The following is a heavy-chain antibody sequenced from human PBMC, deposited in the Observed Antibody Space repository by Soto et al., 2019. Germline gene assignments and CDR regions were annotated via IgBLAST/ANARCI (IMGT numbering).Heavy chain of an antibody. Sequence: KTSETLSLTCTVSGGSISSSSYYWGWIRQPPGKGLEWIGSIYYSGSTYYKPSLKSRVTISVDTSKNQFSLKLSSVTAADTAVYYCARVDGRYNYGWFDYWGQGTLVTVSS. J-gene: IGHJ4*02. V-gene: IGHV4-39*07. D-gene: IGHD5-18*01. CDR3: ARVDGRYNYGWFDY. CDR2: IYYSGST. CDR1: GGSISSSSYY.